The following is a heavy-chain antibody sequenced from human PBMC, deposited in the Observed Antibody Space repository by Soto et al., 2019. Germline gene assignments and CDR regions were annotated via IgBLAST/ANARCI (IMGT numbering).Heavy chain of an antibody. CDR1: GFSLSNARMG. CDR2: IFSNDEK. D-gene: IGHD6-6*01. V-gene: IGHV2-26*01. Sequence: GSGPTLVNPTETLTLTCTVSGFSLSNARMGVSWIRQPPGKALEWLAHIFSNDEKSYSTSLKSRLTISKDASKSQVVLTMTNMDPVDTATYYCARIRIAARPLYNYYYYGMDVWGQGTTVTVSS. CDR3: ARIRIAARPLYNYYYYGMDV. J-gene: IGHJ6*02.